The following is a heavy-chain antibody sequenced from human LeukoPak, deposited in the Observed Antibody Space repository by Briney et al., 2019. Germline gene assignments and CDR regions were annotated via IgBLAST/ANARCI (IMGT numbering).Heavy chain of an antibody. CDR2: ISPDNSET. V-gene: IGHV5-51*01. CDR3: ATSPGNAYTHGFDDV. CDR1: LYRFINCW. D-gene: IGHD5-24*01. Sequence: GESPKIYFESSLYRFINCWIGRLRQMPGKGLEWMGIISPDNSETTYSPYFQGQVTISADKSINTAYLQWSSLKASDTAMYYCATSPGNAYTHGFDDVWGQVTMVTVSS. J-gene: IGHJ3*01.